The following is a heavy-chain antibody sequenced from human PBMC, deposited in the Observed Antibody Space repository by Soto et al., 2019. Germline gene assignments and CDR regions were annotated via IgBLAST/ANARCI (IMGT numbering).Heavy chain of an antibody. CDR2: INPSGGST. Sequence: SSVKVSCKASGYTFTSYYMHWVRQAPGQGLEWMGIINPSGGSTSYAQKFQGRVTITADESTSTAYMELSSLRSEDTAVYYCARVDGSYSDYWGQGTLVTVSS. D-gene: IGHD1-26*01. CDR3: ARVDGSYSDY. CDR1: GYTFTSYY. V-gene: IGHV1-46*01. J-gene: IGHJ4*02.